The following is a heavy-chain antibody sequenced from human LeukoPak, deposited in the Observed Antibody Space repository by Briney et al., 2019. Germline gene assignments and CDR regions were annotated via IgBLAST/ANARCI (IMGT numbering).Heavy chain of an antibody. Sequence: SQTLSLTCTVSGGSINNPNYYWSWIRQPAGKGLEWIGRIPTTGSTYGPSLKSRAIISIDTSKNQFSLILSSATAADTAVYYCASHQYGSGSYYHDYWGQGALVTVSS. D-gene: IGHD3-10*01. J-gene: IGHJ4*02. CDR2: IPTTGST. CDR3: ASHQYGSGSYYHDY. V-gene: IGHV4-61*02. CDR1: GGSINNPNYY.